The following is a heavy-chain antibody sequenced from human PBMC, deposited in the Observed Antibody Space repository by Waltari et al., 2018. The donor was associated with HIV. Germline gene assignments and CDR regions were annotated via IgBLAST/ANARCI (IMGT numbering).Heavy chain of an antibody. Sequence: QVQLIQPEIEMRRPGTSVRLSCQASGFILDDHYIHWVRQVLRQRFEWVAVINASDGAASSAQKFQSRLTLTRDLFTGLIHLDLMSFMSEDTAVYFCARAGLGGLIQDFDIWGRGT. V-gene: IGHV1-46*02. J-gene: IGHJ4*02. D-gene: IGHD3-3*01. CDR2: INASDGAA. CDR1: GFILDDHY. CDR3: ARAGLGGLIQDFDI.